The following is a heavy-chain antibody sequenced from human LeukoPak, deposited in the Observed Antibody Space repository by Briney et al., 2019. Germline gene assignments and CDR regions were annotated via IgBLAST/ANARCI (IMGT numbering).Heavy chain of an antibody. J-gene: IGHJ4*02. CDR1: GFTFSGYE. Sequence: GGSLRLSCAASGFTFSGYEMNWVRQAPGKGLEWVSSISGSGRTIYYADSVKGRFTISRDKAKNSLYLQMNSLRGDDTAVYYCARDLDDYSGSPGIWGQGTLVTVSS. CDR2: ISGSGRTI. D-gene: IGHD6-6*01. CDR3: ARDLDDYSGSPGI. V-gene: IGHV3-48*03.